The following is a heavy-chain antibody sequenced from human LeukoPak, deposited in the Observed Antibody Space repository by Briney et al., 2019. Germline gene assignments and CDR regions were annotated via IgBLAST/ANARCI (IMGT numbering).Heavy chain of an antibody. J-gene: IGHJ4*02. CDR2: IYTSGST. V-gene: IGHV4-4*07. D-gene: IGHD1-26*01. CDR1: GGSISSYY. Sequence: PSETLSLTCTVSGGSISSYYWSWIRQPAGKGLEWIGRIYTSGSTNYNPSLKSRVTMSVDTSKNQFSLKLSSVTAADTAVYYCARGRWEPRGGGGVFDYWGQGTLVTVSS. CDR3: ARGRWEPRGGGGVFDY.